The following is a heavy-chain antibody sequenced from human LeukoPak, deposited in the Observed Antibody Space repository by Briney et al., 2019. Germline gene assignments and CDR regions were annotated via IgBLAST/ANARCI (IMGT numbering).Heavy chain of an antibody. CDR1: GFTFSSYW. J-gene: IGHJ3*02. CDR3: ARVLATIRAFDI. D-gene: IGHD5-12*01. CDR2: INSDGSST. V-gene: IGHV3-74*01. Sequence: GGSLRLSCAASGFTFSSYWMHWVRQAPGKVLVWVSRINSDGSSTSYADSVKGRFTISRDNAKNTLYLQMNSLRAEDTDVYYCARVLATIRAFDIWGQGTMVTVSS.